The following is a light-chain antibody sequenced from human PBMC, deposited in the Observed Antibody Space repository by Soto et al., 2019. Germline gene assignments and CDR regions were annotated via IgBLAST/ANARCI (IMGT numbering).Light chain of an antibody. CDR3: QQYNDGPRT. Sequence: EIVMTQSPATLSVSPGERATLSCRASQSVSSNLAWYQQKTGQAPRVLIYGASTRATGIPARFSGSGSGTEFILTISRLQSEDFAVYYCQQYNDGPRTFGQGTKVEIK. CDR2: GAS. J-gene: IGKJ1*01. V-gene: IGKV3-15*01. CDR1: QSVSSN.